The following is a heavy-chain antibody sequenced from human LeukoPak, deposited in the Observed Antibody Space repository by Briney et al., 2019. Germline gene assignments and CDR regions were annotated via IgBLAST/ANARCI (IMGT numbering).Heavy chain of an antibody. CDR1: GFTFRDYW. CDR2: IKQDGSEK. CDR3: ARDGTSIVGYFDY. V-gene: IGHV3-7*03. Sequence: PGGSLRHSCAASGFTFRDYWMNWVGQAAGKELEWVASIKQDGSEKYYVDSVQGRFTISRDNPKNSVYLRMNSLRAEDTAVYYCARDGTSIVGYFDYWGQGTLVTVSS. J-gene: IGHJ4*02. D-gene: IGHD1-26*01.